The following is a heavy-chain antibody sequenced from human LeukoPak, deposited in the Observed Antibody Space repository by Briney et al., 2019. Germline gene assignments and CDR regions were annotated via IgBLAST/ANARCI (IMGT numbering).Heavy chain of an antibody. Sequence: GGSLRLSCAASGFTFSRYWMYWVRQAPGKGLEWVASIKLDGSEQYYVDSVKGRFTISRDNAKSSLYLQMNSLRAEDTAVYYCARAPARARLDYWGHGTLVTVSS. CDR2: IKLDGSEQ. J-gene: IGHJ4*01. CDR1: GFTFSRYW. CDR3: ARAPARARLDY. D-gene: IGHD6-6*01. V-gene: IGHV3-7*01.